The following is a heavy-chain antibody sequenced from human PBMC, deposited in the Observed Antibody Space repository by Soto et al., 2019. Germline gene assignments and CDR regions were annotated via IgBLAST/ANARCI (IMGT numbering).Heavy chain of an antibody. Sequence: SETLSLTCTVSGGSISSGGYYWSWIRQNPGKGLEWIGYIYYSGSTYYNPSLKSRVTISVDTSKNQFSLKLSSVTAADKAVYYCARDRGGYSGSYSDAFDIWGQGTMVTVSS. J-gene: IGHJ3*02. V-gene: IGHV4-31*03. D-gene: IGHD1-26*01. CDR3: ARDRGGYSGSYSDAFDI. CDR1: GGSISSGGYY. CDR2: IYYSGST.